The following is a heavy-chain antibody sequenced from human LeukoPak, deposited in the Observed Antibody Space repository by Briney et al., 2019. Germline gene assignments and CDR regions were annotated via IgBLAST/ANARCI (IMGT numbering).Heavy chain of an antibody. J-gene: IGHJ5*02. V-gene: IGHV4-59*01. D-gene: IGHD3-3*01. CDR1: GGSISSYY. Sequence: SETLSLTCTVSGGSISSYYWSWIRQPPGKGREGMGYIYYSWSTNYNPSLKSRVNISVHTSKNQFSLKLSSVTAADTAVYYCARDRTIFGVHGWFAPWGQGTLVTVSS. CDR2: IYYSWST. CDR3: ARDRTIFGVHGWFAP.